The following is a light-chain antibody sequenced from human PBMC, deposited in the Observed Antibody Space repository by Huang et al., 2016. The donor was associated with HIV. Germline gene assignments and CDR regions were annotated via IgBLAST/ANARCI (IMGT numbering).Light chain of an antibody. J-gene: IGKJ4*01. Sequence: EIVMTQSPVTLSVSPGERATLSCRASQNVNSILVLYQQKPGQVPRLLIYGASTRATGIPARFSGSGSGTEFTLTISSLQSEDFAAYYCQQHNNWPLSFGGGTKVEIK. CDR3: QQHNNWPLS. CDR1: QNVNSI. CDR2: GAS. V-gene: IGKV3-15*01.